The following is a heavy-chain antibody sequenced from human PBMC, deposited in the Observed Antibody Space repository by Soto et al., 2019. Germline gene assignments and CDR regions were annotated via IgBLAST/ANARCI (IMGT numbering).Heavy chain of an antibody. CDR2: IYPGDSDT. CDR1: GYTFSTYW. CDR3: AVKIVGATGGFDY. V-gene: IGHV5-51*01. Sequence: GESLKISCQGFGYTFSTYWIGWVRQMPGKGLEWMGIIYPGDSDTRYSPSFQGQVTISADKSISTAYLQWSSLKASDTAMYYCAVKIVGATGGFDYWGQGTLVTVSS. D-gene: IGHD1-26*01. J-gene: IGHJ4*02.